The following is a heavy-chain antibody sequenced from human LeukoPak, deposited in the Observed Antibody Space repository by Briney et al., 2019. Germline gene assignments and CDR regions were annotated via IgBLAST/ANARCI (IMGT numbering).Heavy chain of an antibody. V-gene: IGHV4-59*01. J-gene: IGHJ5*02. CDR1: GGSISSYY. D-gene: IGHD6-19*01. CDR2: IYYSGST. CDR3: ARSYEIQQWLAPGWFDP. Sequence: SETLPLTCTVSGGSISSYYWSWIRQPPGKGLEWIGYIYYSGSTNYNPSLKSRVTISVDTSKNQFSLKLSSVTAADTAVYYCARSYEIQQWLAPGWFDPWGQGTLVTVSS.